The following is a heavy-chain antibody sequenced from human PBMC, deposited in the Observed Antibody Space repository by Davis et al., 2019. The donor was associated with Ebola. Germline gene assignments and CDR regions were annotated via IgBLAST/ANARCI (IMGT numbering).Heavy chain of an antibody. CDR3: ARDLRSGIYGMDV. J-gene: IGHJ6*02. CDR1: GGSISSYY. V-gene: IGHV4-59*12. D-gene: IGHD3-3*01. CDR2: IYYSGST. Sequence: PGGSLRLSCTVSGGSISSYYWSWIRQPPGKGLEWIGYIYYSGSTNYNPSLKSRVTMSVDTSKNQFSLKLSSVTAADTAVYYCARDLRSGIYGMDVWGQGTTVTVSS.